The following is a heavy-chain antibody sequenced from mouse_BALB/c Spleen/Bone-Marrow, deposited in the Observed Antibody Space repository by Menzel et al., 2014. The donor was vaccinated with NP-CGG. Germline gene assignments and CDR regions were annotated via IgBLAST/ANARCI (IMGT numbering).Heavy chain of an antibody. D-gene: IGHD1-2*01. V-gene: IGHV4-1*02. Sequence: EVKVIESGGGLVQPGGSLKLSCAASGFDFGRYWMTWVRQAPGKGLEWIGEINPDSSTINYTPSLKDKFIISRDNAKNTLYLQMSKVRSEDTALYYCAKNYYYGYVAYWGQGTLVTVSA. CDR3: AKNYYYGYVAY. CDR2: INPDSSTI. J-gene: IGHJ3*01. CDR1: GFDFGRYW.